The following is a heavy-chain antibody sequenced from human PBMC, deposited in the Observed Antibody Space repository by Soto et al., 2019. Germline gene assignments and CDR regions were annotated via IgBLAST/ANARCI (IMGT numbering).Heavy chain of an antibody. CDR2: ITDSSDTV. Sequence: GSLRLSCVASEFSFSNYNMNWVRQAPGKGLEWVSYITDSSDTVHYADSVRGRFTISRDNAESSLYLQMNSLRDEDTAVYFCARDFGHGYYLDYRGRGTLVTV. D-gene: IGHD3-3*01. J-gene: IGHJ4*02. CDR3: ARDFGHGYYLDY. CDR1: EFSFSNYN. V-gene: IGHV3-48*02.